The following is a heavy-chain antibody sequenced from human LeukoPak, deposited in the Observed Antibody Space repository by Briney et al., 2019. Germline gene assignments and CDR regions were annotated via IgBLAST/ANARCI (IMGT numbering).Heavy chain of an antibody. D-gene: IGHD3-22*01. Sequence: ASVKVSCRASGYTFINYAMHWVRQAPGQGLEWMGWITAGNGNTKYSQKFQGRVSISRDTSASTAFMELSSLRSEDTAVYYCARGLGGYDSSEDYWGQGTLVTVSS. CDR1: GYTFINYA. V-gene: IGHV1-3*01. CDR3: ARGLGGYDSSEDY. CDR2: ITAGNGNT. J-gene: IGHJ4*02.